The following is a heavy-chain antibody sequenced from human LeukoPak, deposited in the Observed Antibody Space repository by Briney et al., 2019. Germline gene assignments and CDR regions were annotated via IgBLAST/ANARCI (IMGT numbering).Heavy chain of an antibody. D-gene: IGHD6-19*01. V-gene: IGHV1-24*01. CDR2: FDPEDGET. CDR3: ARDRLRGNINTYSSGQGNWFDP. Sequence: GASVKVSCKVSGYTLTELSMHWVRQAPGKGLEWMGGFDPEDGETIYAQKFQGRVTMTEDTSTDTAYMELSSLRSEDTAEYYCARDRLRGNINTYSSGQGNWFDPWGQGTLVTVSS. J-gene: IGHJ5*02. CDR1: GYTLTELS.